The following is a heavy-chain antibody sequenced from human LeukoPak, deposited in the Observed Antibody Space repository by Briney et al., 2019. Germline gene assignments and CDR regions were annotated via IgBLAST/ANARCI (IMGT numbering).Heavy chain of an antibody. V-gene: IGHV3-23*01. CDR1: GFTFSSYA. Sequence: PGGSLRLACAASGFTFSSYAMSWVRQAPGKGLEWVSAISGSGGSTYYADSVKGRFTISRDNSKNTLYLQMNSLRAEDTAVYYCATSFPRNILRYFVWREPFDYWGQGTLVTVSS. J-gene: IGHJ4*02. CDR3: ATSFPRNILRYFVWREPFDY. D-gene: IGHD3-9*01. CDR2: ISGSGGST.